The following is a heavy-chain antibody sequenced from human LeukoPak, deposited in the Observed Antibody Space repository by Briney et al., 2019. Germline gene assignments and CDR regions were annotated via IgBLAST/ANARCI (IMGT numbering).Heavy chain of an antibody. D-gene: IGHD6-19*01. Sequence: GGSLRLSCAASGFTFSSYWMSWVRQAPGKGLEWVANIKQDGSEKYHVDSVKGRFTISRDNAQNSLHLQMNSLRAEDTAVYYCARLSSGWYGDFDYWGQGTLVTVSS. CDR3: ARLSSGWYGDFDY. CDR2: IKQDGSEK. CDR1: GFTFSSYW. V-gene: IGHV3-7*03. J-gene: IGHJ4*02.